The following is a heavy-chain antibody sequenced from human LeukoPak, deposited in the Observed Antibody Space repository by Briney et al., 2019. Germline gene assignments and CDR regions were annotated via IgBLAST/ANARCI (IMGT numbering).Heavy chain of an antibody. D-gene: IGHD3-22*01. Sequence: GASVKVSCKASGYTFTSYGISWVRQAPGQGLEWMGWISAYNGNTNYAQKLQGRVTMTTDTSTSTAYMELRSLGSDDTAVYYCARGLYYYDSSGYSVYFDYWGQGTLVTVSS. CDR1: GYTFTSYG. J-gene: IGHJ4*02. CDR2: ISAYNGNT. V-gene: IGHV1-18*01. CDR3: ARGLYYYDSSGYSVYFDY.